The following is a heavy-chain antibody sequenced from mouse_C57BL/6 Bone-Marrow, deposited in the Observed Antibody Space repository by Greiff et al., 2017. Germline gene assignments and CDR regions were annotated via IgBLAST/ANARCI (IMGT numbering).Heavy chain of an antibody. CDR2: IDPETGGT. D-gene: IGHD2-4*01. J-gene: IGHJ3*01. Sequence: QVQLQQSGAELVRPGASVTLSCKASGYTFTDYEMHWVKQTPVHGLEWIGAIDPETGGTAYNQKFKGKAILTADKSSSTAYMELRSLTSEDSAVYYCTSAYDYDVGFAYWGQGTLVTVSA. V-gene: IGHV1-15*01. CDR1: GYTFTDYE. CDR3: TSAYDYDVGFAY.